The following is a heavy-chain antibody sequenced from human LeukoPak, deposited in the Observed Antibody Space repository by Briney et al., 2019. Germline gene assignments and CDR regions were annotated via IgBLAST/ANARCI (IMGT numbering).Heavy chain of an antibody. D-gene: IGHD1-14*01. Sequence: SETLSLTCTVSGGSISSYYWSWIRQPPGKGLEWIGYIYYSGSTNYNPSLKSRVTISVDTSKNQFSLKLSSVTAADTAVYYCARLSPGGYYFDYWGQGTLVTVSS. CDR1: GGSISSYY. CDR3: ARLSPGGYYFDY. J-gene: IGHJ4*02. V-gene: IGHV4-59*08. CDR2: IYYSGST.